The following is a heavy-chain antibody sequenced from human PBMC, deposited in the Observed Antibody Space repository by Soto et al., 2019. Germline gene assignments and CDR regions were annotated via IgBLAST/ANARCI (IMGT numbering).Heavy chain of an antibody. CDR2: TYYRSKWYN. Sequence: QSQTLSLTCAISGDRVSSNSAAWNWIRQSPSRGLEWLGRTYYRSKWYNDYAVSVKSRITINPDTSKNQFSLQLNSVTPEDTAVYYCARDSGSSWSRREYYFDYWGQGTLVTVSS. J-gene: IGHJ4*02. CDR3: ARDSGSSWSRREYYFDY. V-gene: IGHV6-1*01. CDR1: GDRVSSNSAA. D-gene: IGHD6-13*01.